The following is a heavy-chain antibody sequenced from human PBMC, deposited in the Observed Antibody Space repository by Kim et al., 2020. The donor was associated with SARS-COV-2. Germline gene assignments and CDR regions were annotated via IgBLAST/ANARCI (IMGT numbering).Heavy chain of an antibody. J-gene: IGHJ4*02. CDR1: GFTFTRFT. CDR2: LSSSSDYI. Sequence: GGSLRLSCAASGFTFTRFTLNWVRQAPGKGLEWVSSLSSSSDYIYYADTVKGRFTISRDNAKNSLFLQMSSLRAEDTAVYYCARDSSDRSGYYLDYFDNWSQATLVTVPS. V-gene: IGHV3-21*01. CDR3: ARDSSDRSGYYLDYFDN. D-gene: IGHD3-22*01.